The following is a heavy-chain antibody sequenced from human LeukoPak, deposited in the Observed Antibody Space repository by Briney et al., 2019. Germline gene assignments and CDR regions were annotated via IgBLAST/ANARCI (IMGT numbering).Heavy chain of an antibody. CDR3: AKYSSGATCSGY. Sequence: GASLRLSCAASGFTFRSYAMCWVRQAPGKGPEWVSGITESGDITYYADSVQGRFIISRDNSKNTLSLQMNSLRVEDTATYYCAKYSSGATCSGYWGQGTVVTVSS. CDR2: ITESGDIT. V-gene: IGHV3-23*01. D-gene: IGHD2-15*01. CDR1: GFTFRSYA. J-gene: IGHJ4*02.